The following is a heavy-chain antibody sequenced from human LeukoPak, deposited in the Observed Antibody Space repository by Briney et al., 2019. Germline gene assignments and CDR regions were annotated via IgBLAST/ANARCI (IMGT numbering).Heavy chain of an antibody. CDR3: TTGSRANRDAFDI. J-gene: IGHJ3*02. Sequence: PGGSLRHSCAASRFTFSNAWMSWVRQAPGKGLEWVGRIKSKTGGGTTDYAAPVKGRFTISRDDSKNTLYLQMNSLKTEDTAVYYCTTGSRANRDAFDIWGQGTMVTVSS. CDR2: IKSKTGGGTT. CDR1: RFTFSNAW. D-gene: IGHD1-14*01. V-gene: IGHV3-15*01.